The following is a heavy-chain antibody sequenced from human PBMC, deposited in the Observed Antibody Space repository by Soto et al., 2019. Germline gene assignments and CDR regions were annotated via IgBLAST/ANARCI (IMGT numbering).Heavy chain of an antibody. J-gene: IGHJ4*02. D-gene: IGHD3-10*01. V-gene: IGHV3-30-3*01. CDR3: SRDQGFGELEAGYDY. CDR2: VSYDGSSR. CDR1: GFTFSSYA. Sequence: QVQLVESGGGVVQPGRSLRLFCAASGFTFSSYAMHWVRQAPGKGLEWVAVVSYDGSSRYYADSVKGRFTISRDNSNNMLYLQMNGLRAEETAVYYCSRDQGFGELEAGYDYWGQGTLVTVPS.